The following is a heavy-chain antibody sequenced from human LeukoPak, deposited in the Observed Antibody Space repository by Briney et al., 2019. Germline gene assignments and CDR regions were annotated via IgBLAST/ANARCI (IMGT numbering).Heavy chain of an antibody. CDR2: IKSKTDGGTT. J-gene: IGHJ4*02. V-gene: IGHV3-15*01. Sequence: GGSLRLSCAASGFTFSNAWMSWVRQAPGKGLEWVGRIKSKTDGGTTDYAAPVKGRFTISRDDSKNTLYLQMNSLKTEDTAVYYCTTEEWYYYGSGSYYSDYWGQGTLVTVSS. CDR3: TTEEWYYYGSGSYYSDY. CDR1: GFTFSNAW. D-gene: IGHD3-10*01.